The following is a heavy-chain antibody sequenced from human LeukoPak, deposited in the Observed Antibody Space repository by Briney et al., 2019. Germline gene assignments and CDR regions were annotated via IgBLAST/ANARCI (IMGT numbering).Heavy chain of an antibody. CDR2: ISWNSGSI. J-gene: IGHJ6*02. Sequence: PGGSLRLSCAASGFTFDDYAMHWVRQAPGKGLEWVSGISWNSGSIAYADSVKGRFTISRDNAKNSLYLQMNSLRAEDTAVYYCASDVGEYYYYYYGMDVWGQGTTVTVSS. CDR1: GFTFDDYA. CDR3: ASDVGEYYYYYYGMDV. D-gene: IGHD3-16*01. V-gene: IGHV3-9*01.